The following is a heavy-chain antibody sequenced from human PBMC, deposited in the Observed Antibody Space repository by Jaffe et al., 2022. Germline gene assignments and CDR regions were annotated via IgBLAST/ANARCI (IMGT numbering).Heavy chain of an antibody. V-gene: IGHV3-48*03. J-gene: IGHJ4*02. CDR2: ISSSGSTI. Sequence: EVQLVESGGGLVQPGGSLRLSCAASGFTFSSYEMNWVRQAPGKGLEWVSYISSSGSTIYYADSVKGRFTISRDNAKNSLYLQMNSLRAEDTAVYYCARGTHYDSSGHPFDYWGQGTLVTVSS. CDR3: ARGTHYDSSGHPFDY. CDR1: GFTFSSYE. D-gene: IGHD3-22*01.